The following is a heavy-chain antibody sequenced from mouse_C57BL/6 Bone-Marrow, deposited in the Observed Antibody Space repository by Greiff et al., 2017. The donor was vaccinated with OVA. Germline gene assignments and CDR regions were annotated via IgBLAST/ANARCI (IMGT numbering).Heavy chain of an antibody. CDR1: GYTFTSYW. V-gene: IGHV1-64*01. D-gene: IGHD1-1*01. J-gene: IGHJ2*01. Sequence: QVQLKQSGAELARPGASVKLSCKASGYTFTSYWMHWVKQRPGQGLEWIGMIHPNSGSTNYNEKFKSKATLTVDKSSSTAYMQLSSLTSEDSAVYYCAKGLRYVFDYWGQGTTLTVSS. CDR3: AKGLRYVFDY. CDR2: IHPNSGST.